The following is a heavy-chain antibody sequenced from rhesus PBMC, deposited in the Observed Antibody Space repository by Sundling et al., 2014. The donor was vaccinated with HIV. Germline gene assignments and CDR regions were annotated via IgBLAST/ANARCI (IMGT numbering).Heavy chain of an antibody. Sequence: QVQLQESGPAVVKPSETLSLTCVVSGGSFISGHWWSWIRQSPGKGLEWIGRISGNTGNTDYNPSLKSRVAISKDTSKNQFFLKLSSVTAADTAVYYCARDRGWVQVFDSWGQGVLVTVSS. D-gene: IGHD5-24*01. CDR3: ARDRGWVQVFDS. CDR1: GGSFISGHW. V-gene: IGHV4-93*01. CDR2: ISGNTGNT. J-gene: IGHJ4*01.